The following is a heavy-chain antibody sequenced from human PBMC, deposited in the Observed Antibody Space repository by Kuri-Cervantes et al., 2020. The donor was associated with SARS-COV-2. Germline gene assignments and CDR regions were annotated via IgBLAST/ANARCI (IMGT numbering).Heavy chain of an antibody. V-gene: IGHV4-38-2*02. Sequence: GSLRLSCTVSGYSISSGYYWGWIRQPPGKGLEWIGSIYYSGSTYYNPSLKSRVTISVDTSKNQFSLKLSSVTAADTAVYYCRYSGWSGPYYYYMDVWGKGTTVTVSS. CDR1: GYSISSGYY. CDR2: IYYSGST. J-gene: IGHJ6*03. D-gene: IGHD3-3*01. CDR3: RYSGWSGPYYYYMDV.